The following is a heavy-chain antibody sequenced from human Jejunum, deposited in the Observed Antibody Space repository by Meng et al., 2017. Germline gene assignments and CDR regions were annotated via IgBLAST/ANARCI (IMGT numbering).Heavy chain of an antibody. CDR3: ARNRGPCNGGSCYFDY. V-gene: IGHV3-33*01. CDR1: GFALSNYG. CDR2: IWSDESNK. D-gene: IGHD2-15*01. Sequence: GGSLRLSCAASGFALSNYGMHWVRQAPGKGLEWVASIWSDESNKYYANSVKGRFTISRDTSQNTLYLHMDRLRAEDTAVYYCARNRGPCNGGSCYFDYWGQGTLVTVSS. J-gene: IGHJ4*02.